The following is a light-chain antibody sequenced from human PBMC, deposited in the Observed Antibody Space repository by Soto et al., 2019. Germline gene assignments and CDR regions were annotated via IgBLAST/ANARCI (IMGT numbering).Light chain of an antibody. CDR2: GAS. CDR1: QSIRSN. Sequence: EIVMTQSPATLSVSPGERATLSCRASQSIRSNLAWYQQKPGQTPRLLIYGASSRANGIPARFSGSGSGTEFTLTISSLQSEDFAVYYCQQYNSWRTFGQGTKVEIK. CDR3: QQYNSWRT. V-gene: IGKV3-15*01. J-gene: IGKJ1*01.